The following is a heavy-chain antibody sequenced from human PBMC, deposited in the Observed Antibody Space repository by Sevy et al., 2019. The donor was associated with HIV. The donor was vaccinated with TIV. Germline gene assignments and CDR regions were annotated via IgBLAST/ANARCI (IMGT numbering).Heavy chain of an antibody. CDR2: ISSSGSYI. CDR1: GFNFSNYS. V-gene: IGHV3-21*01. Sequence: GGSLRLSCAVSGFNFSNYSMDWVRQAPGKGLEWVSSISSSGSYIYYSDSLKGRITISRDNAKNSVYLQMNSLGAEETAVYYCSSQFDYWGQGTLVTVSS. CDR3: SSQFDY. J-gene: IGHJ4*01.